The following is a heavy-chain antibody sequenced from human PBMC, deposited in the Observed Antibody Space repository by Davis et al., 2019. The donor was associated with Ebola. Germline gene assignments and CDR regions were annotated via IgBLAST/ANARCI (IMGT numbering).Heavy chain of an antibody. CDR2: IYPGDSDT. CDR3: VRMGYYYDTSGSRRSPYFDD. J-gene: IGHJ4*02. Sequence: PGGSLRLSCKVSGHDFTSYWIAWVRQMPGKGLQWMGSIYPGDSDTRYNPSLEGQVTVSADKSITTAYLPWRSLKASDTAMYYCVRMGYYYDTSGSRRSPYFDDWGQGTLVTVSS. V-gene: IGHV5-51*01. D-gene: IGHD3-22*01. CDR1: GHDFTSYW.